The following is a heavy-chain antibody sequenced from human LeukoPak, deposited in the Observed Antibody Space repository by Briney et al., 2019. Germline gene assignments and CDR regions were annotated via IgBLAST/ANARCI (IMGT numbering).Heavy chain of an antibody. CDR2: ISSSSSTI. D-gene: IGHD6-6*01. J-gene: IGHJ4*02. CDR1: GFTFSSYS. Sequence: PGGSLRLSCAASGFTFSSYSMNWVRQAPGKGLEWVSYISSSSSTIHYADSVKGRFTISRDNAKNSLYLQMNSLRAEDTAVYYCARDHFSSSSLDYWGQGTLVTVSS. CDR3: ARDHFSSSSLDY. V-gene: IGHV3-48*01.